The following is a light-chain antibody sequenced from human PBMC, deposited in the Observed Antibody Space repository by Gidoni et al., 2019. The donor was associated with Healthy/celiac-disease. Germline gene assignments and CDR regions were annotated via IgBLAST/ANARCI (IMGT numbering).Light chain of an antibody. V-gene: IGKV1-39*01. J-gene: IGKJ4*01. Sequence: IQMTQSPSSLSASVGDRVTITRRASQSISSYVNWYQQKPGKAPKLLIYAASSLQSGVPSKFSGSGSATDFTLTISSLQPEDFATYYCQQSYSTLTFGGGTKVEIK. CDR1: QSISSY. CDR2: AAS. CDR3: QQSYSTLT.